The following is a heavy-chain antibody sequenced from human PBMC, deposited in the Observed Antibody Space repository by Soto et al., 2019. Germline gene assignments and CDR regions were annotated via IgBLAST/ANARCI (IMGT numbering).Heavy chain of an antibody. D-gene: IGHD2-15*01. V-gene: IGHV3-64D*06. CDR3: VKDRWIDY. Sequence: RLSCSASGFTFSSYAMHWVRQAPGKGLQYVSSISSNGGPTYYTDSVKGRFTISRDNSKNTLYLQMNSLRVEDTAVYYCVKDRWIDYWGKGTLVTVSS. CDR2: ISSNGGPT. CDR1: GFTFSSYA. J-gene: IGHJ4*02.